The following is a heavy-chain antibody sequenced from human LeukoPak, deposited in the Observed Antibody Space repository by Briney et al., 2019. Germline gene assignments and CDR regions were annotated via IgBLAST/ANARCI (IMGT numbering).Heavy chain of an antibody. V-gene: IGHV4-59*01. J-gene: IGHJ4*02. CDR2: IYYSGST. D-gene: IGHD6-19*01. CDR1: GGSFSGYY. CDR3: ARGRSSGWYPVGY. Sequence: SETLSLTCAVYGGSFSGYYWSWIRQPPGKGLEWIGYIYYSGSTNYNPSLKSRVTISVDTSKNQFSLKLSSVTAADTAVYYCARGRSSGWYPVGYWGQGTLVTVSS.